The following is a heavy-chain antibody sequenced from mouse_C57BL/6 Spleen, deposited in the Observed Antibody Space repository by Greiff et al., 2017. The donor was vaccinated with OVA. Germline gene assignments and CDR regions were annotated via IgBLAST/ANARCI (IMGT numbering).Heavy chain of an antibody. CDR1: GYTFTSYW. J-gene: IGHJ4*01. D-gene: IGHD1-1*01. Sequence: QVQLQQPGAELVKPGASVKLSCKASGYTFTSYWMPWVKQRPGRGLEWIGRIDTNSGGTKYTEKFKSQATLTVDKPSSTAYMQLSSLTSEYSAVYYCARDYGSSLYYAMDYWGQGTSVTVSS. V-gene: IGHV1-72*01. CDR3: ARDYGSSLYYAMDY. CDR2: IDTNSGGT.